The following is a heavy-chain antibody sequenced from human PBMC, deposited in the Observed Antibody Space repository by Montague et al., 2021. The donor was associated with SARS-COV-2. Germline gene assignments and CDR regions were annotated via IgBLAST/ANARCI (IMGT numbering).Heavy chain of an antibody. CDR2: IYWNDDK. V-gene: IGHV2-5*01. CDR1: GFSFSTSGVG. CDR3: ALTRVAYDILTGYYYRDAVDI. Sequence: PALVQPTQTLTLTCSFSGFSFSTSGVGVGWIRQPPGKALEWLALIYWNDDKRYSPSLTSRLTIPKDTSKNQVVLTMTNMDPVDTATYYCALTRVAYDILTGYYYRDAVDIWGQGTMLTIS. J-gene: IGHJ3*02. D-gene: IGHD3-9*01.